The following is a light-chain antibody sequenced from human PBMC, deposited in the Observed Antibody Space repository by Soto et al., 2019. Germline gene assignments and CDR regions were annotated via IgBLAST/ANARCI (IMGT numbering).Light chain of an antibody. J-gene: IGLJ1*01. V-gene: IGLV1-47*01. CDR2: RNN. Sequence: HSVLTQPPSASGTPGERVTISCSGSSSNIGSNYVYWYQQLPGTAPKLLIYRNNQRPSGVPDRFSGSKSDTSASLAISGLRSEDEADYYCAAWDDSLSGFYVFGTGTKVTVL. CDR3: AAWDDSLSGFYV. CDR1: SSNIGSNY.